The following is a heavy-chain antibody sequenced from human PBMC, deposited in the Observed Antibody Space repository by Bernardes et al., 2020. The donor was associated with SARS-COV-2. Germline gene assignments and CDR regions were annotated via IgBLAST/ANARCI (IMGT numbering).Heavy chain of an antibody. J-gene: IGHJ4*02. Sequence: GGSLRLSCAASGFTFSSYAMSWVRQAPGKGLEWVSAISCSGGSTYYADSVKGRFTISRDNSKNTLYLQMNSLRAEDTAVYYCAVSSTSLLLDYWGQGTLVTVSS. D-gene: IGHD2-2*01. V-gene: IGHV3-23*01. CDR3: AVSSTSLLLDY. CDR2: ISCSGGST. CDR1: GFTFSSYA.